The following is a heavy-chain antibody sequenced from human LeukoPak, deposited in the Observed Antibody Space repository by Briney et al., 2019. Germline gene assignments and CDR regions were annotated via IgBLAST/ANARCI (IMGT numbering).Heavy chain of an antibody. Sequence: GASVKVSCKTSGYTFTFYYIHWVRQAPGQGLEWMGWINPNSGGTNYAQKFQGRVTMTRDTSISTAYMELSRLRSDDTAVYYCARVIGAVDYWGQGTLVTVSS. CDR3: ARVIGAVDY. J-gene: IGHJ4*02. D-gene: IGHD2-21*01. CDR1: GYTFTFYY. CDR2: INPNSGGT. V-gene: IGHV1-2*02.